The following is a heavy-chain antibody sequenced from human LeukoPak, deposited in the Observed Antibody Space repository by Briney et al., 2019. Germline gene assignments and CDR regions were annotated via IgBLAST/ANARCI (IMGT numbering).Heavy chain of an antibody. CDR3: ARNIWFGESNDAFDF. CDR2: LNPNSGNT. J-gene: IGHJ3*01. V-gene: IGHV1-8*01. D-gene: IGHD3-10*01. Sequence: ASVKVSCKASGYTFTSYDINWVRQATGQGLEWMGWLNPNSGNTGYAQNFQGRLTMTRNTSISTAYMEVSSLRSEDTAVYYCARNIWFGESNDAFDFWGQGTMVTVSS. CDR1: GYTFTSYD.